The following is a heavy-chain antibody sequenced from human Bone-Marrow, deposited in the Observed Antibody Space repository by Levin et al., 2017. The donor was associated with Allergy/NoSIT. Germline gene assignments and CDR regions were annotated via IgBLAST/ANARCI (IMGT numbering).Heavy chain of an antibody. CDR3: AKAPAGQWELLIRYYNDGMDV. CDR2: ISGSGGST. D-gene: IGHD1-26*01. CDR1: GFTFSSYA. J-gene: IGHJ6*02. Sequence: GESLKISCAASGFTFSSYAMSWVRQAPGKGLEWVSAISGSGGSTYYADSVKGRFTISRDNSKNTLYLQMNSLRAEDTAVYYCAKAPAGQWELLIRYYNDGMDVWGQGTTVTVSS. V-gene: IGHV3-23*01.